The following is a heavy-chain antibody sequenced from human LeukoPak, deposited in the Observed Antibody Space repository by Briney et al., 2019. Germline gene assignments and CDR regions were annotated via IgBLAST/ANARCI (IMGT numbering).Heavy chain of an antibody. CDR3: ARAGNYYDSSGYYYFDY. Sequence: GASVKVSCKVSGYTLTELSMHWVRQAPGKGLEWMGGFDPEDGETIYAQKFQGRVTMTEDTSTDTAYMELSSLRAEDTAVYYCARAGNYYDSSGYYYFDYWGQGTLVTVSS. V-gene: IGHV1-24*01. D-gene: IGHD3-22*01. J-gene: IGHJ4*02. CDR2: FDPEDGET. CDR1: GYTLTELS.